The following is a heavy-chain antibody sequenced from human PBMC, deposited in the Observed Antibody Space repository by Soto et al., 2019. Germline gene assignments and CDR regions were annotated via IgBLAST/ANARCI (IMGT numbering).Heavy chain of an antibody. Sequence: SQTLSLTCAISGDSVSSNSAAWNWIRQSPSRGLEWLGRTYYRSKWYNDYAVSVKSRITINPDTSKNQFSLQLNSVTPEDTAVYYCARVAWIAVAGTWDAFDIWGQGTMVTVSS. CDR1: GDSVSSNSAA. J-gene: IGHJ3*02. CDR3: ARVAWIAVAGTWDAFDI. CDR2: TYYRSKWYN. D-gene: IGHD6-19*01. V-gene: IGHV6-1*01.